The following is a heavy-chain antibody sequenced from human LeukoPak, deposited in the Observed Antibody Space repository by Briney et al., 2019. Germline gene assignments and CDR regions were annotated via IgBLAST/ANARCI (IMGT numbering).Heavy chain of an antibody. J-gene: IGHJ3*02. CDR1: GGSVNSGSYY. CDR3: ARVYDFDAFDI. Sequence: SETLSLTCTVSGGSVNSGSYYWSWIRQPPGKGLEWIGEINHSGSTNYNPSLKSRVTISVDTSKNQFSLKLSSVTAADTAVYYCARVYDFDAFDIWGQGTMVTVSS. V-gene: IGHV4-34*01. D-gene: IGHD3-3*01. CDR2: INHSGST.